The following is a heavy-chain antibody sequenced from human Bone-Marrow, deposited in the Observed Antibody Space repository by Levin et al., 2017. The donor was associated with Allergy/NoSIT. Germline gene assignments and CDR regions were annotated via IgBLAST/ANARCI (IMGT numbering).Heavy chain of an antibody. J-gene: IGHJ2*01. CDR1: GFTFSDHY. CDR3: ARVYQDLVTPHWNFDF. CDR2: TRNKARGYTT. V-gene: IGHV3-72*01. D-gene: IGHD2-21*02. Sequence: GGSLRLSCAASGFTFSDHYMDWVRQAPGKGLEWVARTRNKARGYTTEYAASVKGRFTISRDDSKTSLYLQMNSLKTEDTAMYYCARVYQDLVTPHWNFDFWGRGTLVTVSS.